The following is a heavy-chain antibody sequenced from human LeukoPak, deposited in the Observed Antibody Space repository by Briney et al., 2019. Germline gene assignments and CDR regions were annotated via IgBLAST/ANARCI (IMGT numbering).Heavy chain of an antibody. J-gene: IGHJ4*02. D-gene: IGHD3-22*01. V-gene: IGHV4-59*12. CDR3: TRRRYYDPLGLDF. Sequence: SETLSLTCSVSGDSLSGYWWTWIWQPPGKGLEWIGIIYYTGSTNYNPSLKRRVTLSADTSKNQFSLKLTSVTAADTAVYYCTRRRYYDPLGLDFWGRGTLVTVSS. CDR2: IYYTGST. CDR1: GDSLSGYW.